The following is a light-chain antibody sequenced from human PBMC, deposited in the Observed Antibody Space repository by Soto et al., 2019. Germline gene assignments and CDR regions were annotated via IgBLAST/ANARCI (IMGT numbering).Light chain of an antibody. CDR3: QQYGSPPFT. V-gene: IGKV3-20*01. CDR2: GAS. CDR1: QSVSSSY. Sequence: EIVLTQSPGTLSLSPGERATLSCRASQSVSSSYLAWNQQKPGQAPRLLIYGASSRATGIPDRFSGSGSGTDFTLTISRLEPEDVAVYCCQQYGSPPFTFGQGTRLEIK. J-gene: IGKJ5*01.